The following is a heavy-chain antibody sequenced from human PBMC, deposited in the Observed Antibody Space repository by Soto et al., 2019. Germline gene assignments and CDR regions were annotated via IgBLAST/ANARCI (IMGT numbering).Heavy chain of an antibody. Sequence: GGSLRLSCAASGFTFSSYAMHWVRQAPGKGLEWVALISYDGSDKDYADSVKGRFTISRDNSRNTLFLQMNSLRAEDTAVYYCAKKFSYDSGTYLYHFDCWGQGTLVTVSS. J-gene: IGHJ4*02. CDR1: GFTFSSYA. D-gene: IGHD3-10*01. CDR2: ISYDGSDK. CDR3: AKKFSYDSGTYLYHFDC. V-gene: IGHV3-30-3*02.